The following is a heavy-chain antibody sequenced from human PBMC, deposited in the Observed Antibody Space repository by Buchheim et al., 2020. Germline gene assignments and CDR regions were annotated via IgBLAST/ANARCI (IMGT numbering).Heavy chain of an antibody. J-gene: IGHJ5*02. V-gene: IGHV3-30*03. CDR3: ARERVAQSNWFDP. CDR2: ISYDGSNK. Sequence: QVQLVESGGGVVQPGRSLRLSCAASGFTFSSYGMHWVRQAPGKGLEWVAVISYDGSNKYYADSVKGRFTISRDNSKNTLYLQMNSLRAEDTAVYYCARERVAQSNWFDPWGQGTL. CDR1: GFTFSSYG. D-gene: IGHD2-21*01.